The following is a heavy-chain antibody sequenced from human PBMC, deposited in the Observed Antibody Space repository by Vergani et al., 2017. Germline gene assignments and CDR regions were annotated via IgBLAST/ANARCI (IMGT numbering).Heavy chain of an antibody. J-gene: IGHJ4*02. Sequence: QVQLVQSGAEVKKPGASVKVSCKASGYTFTSYGISWVRQAPGKGLEWMGWISAYNGKTNYAQKLQGRVTMTTETSTSTAYMELRSLRSDDTAVYYCGREKRRDGYTTPQCDYWGQGTLVTVSS. D-gene: IGHD5-24*01. CDR2: ISAYNGKT. CDR1: GYTFTSYG. CDR3: GREKRRDGYTTPQCDY. V-gene: IGHV1-18*01.